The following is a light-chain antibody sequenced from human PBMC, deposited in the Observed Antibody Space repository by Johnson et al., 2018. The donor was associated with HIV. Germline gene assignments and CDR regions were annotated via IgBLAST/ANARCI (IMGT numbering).Light chain of an antibody. CDR1: SSNIENNY. J-gene: IGLJ1*01. Sequence: QSVLTQPPSVSATPGQKVTISCSGSSSNIENNYVSWYQQLPETAPKLLIYENNKRPSGIPDRFSGSKSGTSATLGVTGLQHGDEADYFCGTGDSSLSAYVIGTGTKVTVL. CDR2: ENN. CDR3: GTGDSSLSAYV. V-gene: IGLV1-51*02.